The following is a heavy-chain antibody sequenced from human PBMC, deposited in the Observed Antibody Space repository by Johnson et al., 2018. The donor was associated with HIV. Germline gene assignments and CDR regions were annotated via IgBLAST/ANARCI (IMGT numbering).Heavy chain of an antibody. Sequence: VQLVESGGGLVQPGGSLRLSCAVSGFTVISNYMTWVRQAPGKGLEWVSIIYSRDTTYYADSVKGRFTISRDSYKNTLYLQMNSLRDEDTAVYYCAKGSGWYSAFDIWGQGTMVTVSS. CDR1: GFTVISNY. CDR3: AKGSGWYSAFDI. V-gene: IGHV3-66*01. D-gene: IGHD6-19*01. J-gene: IGHJ3*02. CDR2: IYSRDTT.